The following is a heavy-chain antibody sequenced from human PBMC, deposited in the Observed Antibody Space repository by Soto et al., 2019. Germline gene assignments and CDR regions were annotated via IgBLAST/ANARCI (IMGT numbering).Heavy chain of an antibody. Sequence: SDTLSLTCTVSGGSLSSSSYYWGWIRQPPGKGLQYIGYIYYSDSTNYNPSLKSRVTISVDTSRNQFSLTLNSVTAADTAVYYCERGWWEREGYVMDVWGQGTTVTVSS. CDR3: ERGWWEREGYVMDV. D-gene: IGHD1-26*01. CDR2: IYYSDST. V-gene: IGHV4-61*05. J-gene: IGHJ6*02. CDR1: GGSLSSSSYY.